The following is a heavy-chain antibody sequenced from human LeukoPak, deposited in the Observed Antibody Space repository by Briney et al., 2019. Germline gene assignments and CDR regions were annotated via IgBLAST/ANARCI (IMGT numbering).Heavy chain of an antibody. CDR1: GLTVTDNY. CDR2: IFPNSRT. D-gene: IGHD5/OR15-5a*01. V-gene: IGHV3-53*01. J-gene: IGHJ4*02. CDR3: ARTNTVYGDFDY. Sequence: GGSLRLSCAASGLTVTDNYFSWVRQAPGKGLEWVSVIFPNSRTYHADSVKGRFTISRDTSKNVLLLQMNSLRADDTALYHCARTNTVYGDFDYWGQGVLVTVSS.